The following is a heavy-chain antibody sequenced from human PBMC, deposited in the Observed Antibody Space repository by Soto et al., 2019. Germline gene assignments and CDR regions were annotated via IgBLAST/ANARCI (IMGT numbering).Heavy chain of an antibody. D-gene: IGHD2-2*02. Sequence: PGGSLRLSCAASGFTFSSYAVSWVRQAPGKGPEWVANIKQDGSEKYYVDSVKGRFTISRDNAKNSLYLQMNSLRAEDTAVYYCAKSDLPAAIGYYYYYGMDVWGQGTTVTVSS. CDR2: IKQDGSEK. CDR1: GFTFSSYA. J-gene: IGHJ6*02. CDR3: AKSDLPAAIGYYYYYGMDV. V-gene: IGHV3-7*03.